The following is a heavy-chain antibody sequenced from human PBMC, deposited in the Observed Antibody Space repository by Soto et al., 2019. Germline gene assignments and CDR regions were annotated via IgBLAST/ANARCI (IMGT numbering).Heavy chain of an antibody. J-gene: IGHJ4*02. Sequence: EVQLVESGGCLIQPGGALRLSCPASGFTVSNNYMRWVRQAPGKGLEWVTLIYTGGNTHYADSVKGRFTISRDHSKNTLFLQMNSLRVEDTAVYYCARDPPGIAASGAGGWGQGTLVTVSS. CDR2: IYTGGNT. CDR3: ARDPPGIAASGAGG. D-gene: IGHD6-13*01. CDR1: GFTVSNNY. V-gene: IGHV3-53*01.